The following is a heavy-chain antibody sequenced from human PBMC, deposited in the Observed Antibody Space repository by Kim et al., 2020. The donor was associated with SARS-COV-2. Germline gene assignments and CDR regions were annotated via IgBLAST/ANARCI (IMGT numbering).Heavy chain of an antibody. CDR2: INIGDGNT. J-gene: IGHJ4*02. V-gene: IGHV1-3*04. D-gene: IGHD3-10*01. CDR3: ARGGPFSGSGRPFDY. CDR1: GYTFSKNG. Sequence: ASVKVSCKASGYTFSKNGIDWVCQAPGQRLEWMGWINIGDGNTEYSEKFYDRLTITRDTSASASYLELSRLTSEDSGVYYCARGGPFSGSGRPFDYWGQGTLVKVSS.